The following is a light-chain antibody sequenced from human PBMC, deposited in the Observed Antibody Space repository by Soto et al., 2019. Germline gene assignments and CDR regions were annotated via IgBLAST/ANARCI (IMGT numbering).Light chain of an antibody. CDR3: GADPGSGSNFVVV. V-gene: IGLV9-49*01. J-gene: IGLJ2*01. CDR1: SGYSNYK. CDR2: VGTGGIVG. Sequence: QSVLTQPPSASASLGASVTLTCTLSSGYSNYKVDWYQQRPGKGPRFVMRVGTGGIVGSKGDGIPDRFSVLGSGLNRYLTIQNIQEEDEGDDHCGADPGSGSNFVVVFGGGTKLTVL.